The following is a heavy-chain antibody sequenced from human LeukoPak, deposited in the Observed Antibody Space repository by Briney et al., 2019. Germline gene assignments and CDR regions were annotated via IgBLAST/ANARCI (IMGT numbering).Heavy chain of an antibody. V-gene: IGHV3-23*01. D-gene: IGHD1-1*01. CDR1: GFTFSSYA. CDR2: ISDDGSDT. J-gene: IGHJ4*02. Sequence: GGSLRLSCAASGFTFSSYAMSWVRQAPGKGLEWVSAISDDGSDTKYAESVKGRFTISRDNSRNRLYLQMNSLGVEDTAIYYCGRDWKCDYWGQGILVTVSS. CDR3: GRDWKCDY.